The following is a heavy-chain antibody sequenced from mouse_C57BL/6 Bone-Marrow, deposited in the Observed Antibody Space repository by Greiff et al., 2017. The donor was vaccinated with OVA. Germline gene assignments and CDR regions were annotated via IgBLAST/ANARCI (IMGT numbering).Heavy chain of an antibody. V-gene: IGHV1-55*01. CDR2: IYPGSGST. CDR1: GYTFTRYW. Sequence: QVQLQQPGAELVKPGASVKMSCKASGYTFTRYWLTWVKQRPGQGLEWIGDIYPGSGSTNYNEKFKSKATLTVDTSSSTAYMQRSSLTSEDSAVYYCARKGDYDEAWFAYWGQGTLVTVSA. J-gene: IGHJ3*01. CDR3: ARKGDYDEAWFAY. D-gene: IGHD2-4*01.